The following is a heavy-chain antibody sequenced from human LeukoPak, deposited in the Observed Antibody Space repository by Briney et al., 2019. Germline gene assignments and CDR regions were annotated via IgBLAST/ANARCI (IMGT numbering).Heavy chain of an antibody. D-gene: IGHD2-2*01. Sequence: SETLSLTCSVSGGSISTTTYYWGWIRQPPGKGLEWIGTIYYSGSTYYNPSLKSRVTISVDTSKNQFSLRLSSVTAADTAVYYCARLTNVVVPAAIFWFDPWGQGTLVTVSS. CDR3: ARLTNVVVPAAIFWFDP. J-gene: IGHJ5*02. CDR1: GGSISTTTYY. CDR2: IYYSGST. V-gene: IGHV4-39*01.